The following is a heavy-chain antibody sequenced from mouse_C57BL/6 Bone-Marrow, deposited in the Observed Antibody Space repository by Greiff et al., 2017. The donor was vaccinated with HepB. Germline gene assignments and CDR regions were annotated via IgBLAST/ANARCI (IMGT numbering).Heavy chain of an antibody. J-gene: IGHJ2*01. V-gene: IGHV1-82*01. CDR1: GYAFSSSW. CDR2: IYPGDGDT. Sequence: QVQLQQSGPELVKPGASVKISCKASGYAFSSSWMNWVTQRPGKGLEWLGRIYPGDGDTNYNGKFKGKATLTADKSASTAYMQLSSLTSEDSAVYFCARRWLLLGAMDYWGQGTTLTVSS. CDR3: ARRWLLLGAMDY. D-gene: IGHD2-3*01.